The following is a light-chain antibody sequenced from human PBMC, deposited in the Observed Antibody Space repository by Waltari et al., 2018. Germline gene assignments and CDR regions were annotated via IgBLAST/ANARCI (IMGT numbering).Light chain of an antibody. CDR2: RDS. J-gene: IGLJ2*01. CDR3: ASWDQSLRGVV. CDR1: NSNIGFNS. V-gene: IGLV1-47*01. Sequence: QSVLSQPPSASASPGQGVTISCSGSNSNIGFNSVFWYQHVPGTAPKLVIFRDSKRRSGVRGRFSGSKSGTSASLAISGLRSEDEADYYCASWDQSLRGVVFGGGTKLTVL.